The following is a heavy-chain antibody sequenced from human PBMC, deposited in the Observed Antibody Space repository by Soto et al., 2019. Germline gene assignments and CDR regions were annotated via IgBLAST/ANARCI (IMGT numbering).Heavy chain of an antibody. V-gene: IGHV3-30-3*01. CDR2: ISYDGSNK. CDR1: GFTFSSYA. Sequence: GGSLRLSCAASGFTFSSYAMHWVRQAPGKGLEWVAVISYDGSNKYYADSVKGRFTISRDNSKNTLYLQMNSLRAEDTAVYYCARNHRSIAARPNYYYYYGMDVWGQGTTATVSS. CDR3: ARNHRSIAARPNYYYYYGMDV. D-gene: IGHD6-6*01. J-gene: IGHJ6*02.